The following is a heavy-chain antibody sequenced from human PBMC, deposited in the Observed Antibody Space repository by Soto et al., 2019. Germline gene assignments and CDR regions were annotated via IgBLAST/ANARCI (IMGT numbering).Heavy chain of an antibody. D-gene: IGHD6-13*01. CDR1: GFTFSSYS. CDR2: ISSSSSYI. Sequence: EVQLVESGGGLVKPGGSLRLSCAASGFTFSSYSMNWVRQAPGKGLEWVSSISSSSSYIYYADSVKGRFTISRDNAKNSLYLQMNSLRAEDTAVYYCARDVGSRLDYFDYWGQGTLVTVSS. J-gene: IGHJ4*02. CDR3: ARDVGSRLDYFDY. V-gene: IGHV3-21*01.